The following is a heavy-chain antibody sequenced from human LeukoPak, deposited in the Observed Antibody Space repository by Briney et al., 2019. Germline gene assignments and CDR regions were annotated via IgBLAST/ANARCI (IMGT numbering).Heavy chain of an antibody. V-gene: IGHV1-18*01. CDR1: GYTFTSYG. J-gene: IGHJ6*02. D-gene: IGHD6-13*01. CDR3: ARDSEKSKQQLDGTPWSDYYYYGMDV. Sequence: GASVKVSCKASGYTFTSYGISWVRQAPGQGLEWMGWISAYNGNTNYAQKLQGRVTMTTDTSTSTAYMELRGLRSDDTAVYYCARDSEKSKQQLDGTPWSDYYYYGMDVWGQGTTVTVSS. CDR2: ISAYNGNT.